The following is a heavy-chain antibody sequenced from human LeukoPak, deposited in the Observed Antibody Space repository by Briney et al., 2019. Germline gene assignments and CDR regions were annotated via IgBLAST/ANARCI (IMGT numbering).Heavy chain of an antibody. CDR1: GFTFSSYA. D-gene: IGHD3-10*01. CDR3: ARDPRGGTLDY. V-gene: IGHV3-74*01. CDR2: IHSDGRST. Sequence: GGSLRLSCAASGFTFSSYAMHWVRHAPGKGLVWVSRIHSDGRSTDYADSVKGRFTISRDNAKNTLNLQMNSLRAEDTAVYYCARDPRGGTLDYWGQGALVTVSS. J-gene: IGHJ4*02.